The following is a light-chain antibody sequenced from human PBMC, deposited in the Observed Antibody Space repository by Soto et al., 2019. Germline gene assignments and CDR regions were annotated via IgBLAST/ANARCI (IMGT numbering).Light chain of an antibody. J-gene: IGKJ5*01. CDR1: QGISTTY. Sequence: EIVVTQSPGTLSLSPGERATLSCRTSQGISTTYLAWYQQRPGQAPRLLIYGASLSATGIPDSFNGAGSGTDFTLTISRLEPEDFAVYYCQHYGSSPPITFGQGTRLEIK. V-gene: IGKV3-20*01. CDR2: GAS. CDR3: QHYGSSPPIT.